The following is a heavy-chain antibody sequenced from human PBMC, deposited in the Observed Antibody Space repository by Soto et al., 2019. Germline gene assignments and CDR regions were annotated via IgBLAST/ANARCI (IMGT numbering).Heavy chain of an antibody. Sequence: EVQLLESGGGLVQPGGSLRLSCAASGFTFNNYAMTWVRQAPGKGLEWFSAIIGGGDTTSYADSVKGRFTVSRDGSKNTLYLQMSSLRAEDTALYYCAKGRGGSGSLTPRVDFWGQGTLVTVSS. V-gene: IGHV3-23*01. D-gene: IGHD3-10*01. CDR1: GFTFNNYA. J-gene: IGHJ4*02. CDR3: AKGRGGSGSLTPRVDF. CDR2: IIGGGDTT.